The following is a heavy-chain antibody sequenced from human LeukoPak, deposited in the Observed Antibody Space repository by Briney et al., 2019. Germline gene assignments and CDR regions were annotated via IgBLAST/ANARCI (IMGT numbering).Heavy chain of an antibody. CDR2: ISHSGTI. Sequence: KPSETLSLTCTVSGGSISSGDYYWSWIRQPPGRGLEWIGDISHSGTINYNPSLRTRVTISADTSKNQFSLKLNSVTAADTAVYYCATHARGGNGFDPWGQGTLVTVSS. CDR1: GGSISSGDYY. J-gene: IGHJ5*02. D-gene: IGHD4-23*01. V-gene: IGHV4-39*01. CDR3: ATHARGGNGFDP.